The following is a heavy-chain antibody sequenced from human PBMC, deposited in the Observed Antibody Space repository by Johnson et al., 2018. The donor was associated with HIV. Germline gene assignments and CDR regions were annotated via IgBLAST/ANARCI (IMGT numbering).Heavy chain of an antibody. Sequence: QVQLVESGGGVVQPGRSLRLSCAASGFTFSSYDMHWVRQAPGKGLEWVAVISYDGSNKYYADSVKGRFTISRDNSKNTLYLQMNSPSPEDTGVYHCARDRHGSGRPNAFDLWGRGTKVTV. J-gene: IGHJ3*01. CDR1: GFTFSSYD. CDR3: ARDRHGSGRPNAFDL. V-gene: IGHV3-30*03. CDR2: ISYDGSNK. D-gene: IGHD3-10*01.